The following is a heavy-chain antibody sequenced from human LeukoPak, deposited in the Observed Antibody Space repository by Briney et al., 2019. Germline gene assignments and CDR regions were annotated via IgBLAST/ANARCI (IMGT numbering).Heavy chain of an antibody. J-gene: IGHJ4*02. CDR2: ISGSGGST. CDR1: GFTFSSYA. D-gene: IGHD1-26*01. CDR3: AKEGSGSYYPSYYFDY. Sequence: GGSLRLSCAASGFTFSSYAMSWVRQAPGKGLEWVSAISGSGGSTYYADSVKGRFIISRDNSKNTLYLQMNSLRAEDTAVYYCAKEGSGSYYPSYYFDYWGQGTLVTVSS. V-gene: IGHV3-23*01.